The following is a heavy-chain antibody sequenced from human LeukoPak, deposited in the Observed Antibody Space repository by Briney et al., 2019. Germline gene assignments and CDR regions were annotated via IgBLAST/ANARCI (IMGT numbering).Heavy chain of an antibody. J-gene: IGHJ5*02. CDR1: GGSISSGGYY. V-gene: IGHV4-31*03. CDR3: ARDVYYGSGSYQFDP. CDR2: IYYSGST. D-gene: IGHD3-10*01. Sequence: TLSLTCTVSGGSISSGGYYWSWIRQHPGKGLEWIGYIYYSGSTYYNPSLKSRVTISVDTSKNQFSLKLSSVTAADTAVYYCARDVYYGSGSYQFDPWGQGTLVTVSS.